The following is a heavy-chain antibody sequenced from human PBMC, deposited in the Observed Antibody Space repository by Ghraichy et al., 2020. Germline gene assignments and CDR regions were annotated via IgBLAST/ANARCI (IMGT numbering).Heavy chain of an antibody. D-gene: IGHD6-13*01. J-gene: IGHJ6*02. CDR3: ATNRAAAEYYGMDV. V-gene: IGHV4-31*03. Sequence: SETLSLTCTVSGGSISSGGYYWSWIRQHPGKGLEWIGYIYYSGSTYYNPSLKSRVTISVDTSKNQFSLKLSSVTAADTAVYYCATNRAAAEYYGMDVWGQGTTVTVSS. CDR2: IYYSGST. CDR1: GGSISSGGYY.